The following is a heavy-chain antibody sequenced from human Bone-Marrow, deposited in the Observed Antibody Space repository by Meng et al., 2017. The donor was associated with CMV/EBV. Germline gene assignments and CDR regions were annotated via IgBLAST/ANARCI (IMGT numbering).Heavy chain of an antibody. CDR1: GYTFTSYG. CDR2: ISAYNGNT. D-gene: IGHD5-18*01. J-gene: IGHJ6*01. CDR3: AREEAYSYGFDYYYYGMDV. Sequence: ASVKVSCKPSGYTFTSYGISWVRQAPGQGLEWMGWISAYNGNTNYAQKLQGRVTMTTDTSTSTAYMELRSLRSDDPAVYYCAREEAYSYGFDYYYYGMDVWGQGTTVTVSS. V-gene: IGHV1-18*01.